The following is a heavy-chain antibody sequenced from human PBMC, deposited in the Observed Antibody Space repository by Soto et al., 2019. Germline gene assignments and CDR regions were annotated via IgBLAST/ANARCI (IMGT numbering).Heavy chain of an antibody. D-gene: IGHD3-22*01. J-gene: IGHJ2*01. CDR1: GGSISRGGDS. V-gene: IGHV4-31*03. CDR3: ARYFYASNGDISGDSRYFDL. CDR2: IYYSGST. Sequence: QVQLQESGPGLVKPSQTLSLTCTVSGGSISRGGDSWSWIRQHPGKGLEWIGYIYYSGSTYYNSSLKSRLTISADMSKNQFSLKLSSVTAADPAVYYCARYFYASNGDISGDSRYFDLWGRGTLVTVSS.